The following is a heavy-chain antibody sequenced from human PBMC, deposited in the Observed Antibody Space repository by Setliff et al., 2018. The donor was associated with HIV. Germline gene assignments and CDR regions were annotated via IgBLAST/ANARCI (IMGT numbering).Heavy chain of an antibody. D-gene: IGHD1-26*01. V-gene: IGHV1-2*02. CDR1: GFIFTKYG. CDR2: INPNRGDT. J-gene: IGHJ5*02. CDR3: AGASIVSTARWNH. Sequence: ASVKVSCKASGFIFTKYGITWVRQAPGQGLECMGWINPNRGDTKYAQVRDRVSMPRDTSISTAYMDLSSLTSDDTAVYYCAGASIVSTARWNHWGRGTLVTVSS.